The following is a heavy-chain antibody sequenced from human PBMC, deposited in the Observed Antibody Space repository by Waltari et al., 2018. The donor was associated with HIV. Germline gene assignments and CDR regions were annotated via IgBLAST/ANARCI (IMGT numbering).Heavy chain of an antibody. CDR3: ARREEYYGMDV. V-gene: IGHV1-69*01. CDR2: ISPIFGTA. Sequence: QVPLVQCGAEGKKPGCPVKVSSEASGRTFSRSAISWWRQAPGQGIGWMGGISPIFGTANYAQEFQGRVTITADESTSTAYMGLSSLRSEDTAGYCCARREEYYGMDVWGQGTTVTVSS. J-gene: IGHJ6*02. CDR1: GRTFSRSA.